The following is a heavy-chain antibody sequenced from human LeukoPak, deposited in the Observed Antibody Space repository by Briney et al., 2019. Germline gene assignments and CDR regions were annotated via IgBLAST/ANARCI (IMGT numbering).Heavy chain of an antibody. CDR2: FDPEDGET. Sequence: ASVKVSCKVSGYTLTELPMHWVRQAPGKGLEWMGGFDPEDGETIYAQKFQGRVTMTEDTSTDTAYMELSSLTSDDTAVYYCARGGWLQFAYFDYWGQGTLVTVSS. J-gene: IGHJ4*02. CDR3: ARGGWLQFAYFDY. D-gene: IGHD5-24*01. V-gene: IGHV1-24*01. CDR1: GYTLTELP.